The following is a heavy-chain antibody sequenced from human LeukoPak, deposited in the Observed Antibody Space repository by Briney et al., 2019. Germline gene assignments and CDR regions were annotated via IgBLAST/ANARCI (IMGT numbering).Heavy chain of an antibody. V-gene: IGHV3-48*01. D-gene: IGHD3-10*01. J-gene: IGHJ4*02. CDR1: GFTFSSYS. CDR2: ISSSSSTI. Sequence: PGGSLRLSCAASGFTFSSYSMNWVRQAPGKGLEWVSYISSSSSTIYYADSVKGRFTISRDNAKNSLYLQMDSLRAEDTAVYYCARGDYSKPFDYWGQGTLVTVSS. CDR3: ARGDYSKPFDY.